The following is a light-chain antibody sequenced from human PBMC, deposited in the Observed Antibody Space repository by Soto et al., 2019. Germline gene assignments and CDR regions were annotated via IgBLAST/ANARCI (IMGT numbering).Light chain of an antibody. J-gene: IGKJ5*01. V-gene: IGKV1-5*03. CDR2: KAS. Sequence: DIQMTQSPSSLSSSVGDRFTITFLASQSISSYLNWYQQKPGKAPKLLIYKASSLESGVPSRFSGSGSGTEFTLTISSLQPDDFATYYCQQYNSYPITFGQGTRLEI. CDR3: QQYNSYPIT. CDR1: QSISSY.